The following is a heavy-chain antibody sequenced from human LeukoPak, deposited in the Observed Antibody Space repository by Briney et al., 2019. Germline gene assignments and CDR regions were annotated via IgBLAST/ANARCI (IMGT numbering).Heavy chain of an antibody. J-gene: IGHJ5*02. Sequence: ASVKVSCKASGYTFTSYGISWVRQAPGQGLEWMGGFDPEDGETIYAQKFQGRVTMTEDTSTDTAYMELSSLRSEDTAVYYCATNRRPITGTTKQNWFDPWGQGTLVTVSS. CDR3: ATNRRPITGTTKQNWFDP. CDR1: GYTFTSYG. V-gene: IGHV1-24*01. D-gene: IGHD1-7*01. CDR2: FDPEDGET.